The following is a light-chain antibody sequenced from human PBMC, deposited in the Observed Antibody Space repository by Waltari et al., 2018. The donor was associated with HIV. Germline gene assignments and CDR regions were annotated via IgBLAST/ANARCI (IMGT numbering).Light chain of an antibody. J-gene: IGLJ2*01. CDR2: FDL. CDR1: NIESKS. CDR3: QVWDRSSAQVI. Sequence: SYELTQPHSVSVAPGQTAMITCGGNNIESKSVQWYQQKPGQAPVLVIYFDLDRPSGFPERFSGSVSGNTATLTISRVDAGDEADYYCQVWDRSSAQVIFGGGTKLAVL. V-gene: IGLV3-21*04.